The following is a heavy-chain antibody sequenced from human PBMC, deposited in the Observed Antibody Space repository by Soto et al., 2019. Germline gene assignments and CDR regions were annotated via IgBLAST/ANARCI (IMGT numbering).Heavy chain of an antibody. Sequence: SETLSLTCAVYGGSFSGYYWSWIRQPPGKGLEWIGEINHSGSTNYNPSLKSRVTISVDTSKNQSSLKLSSVTAADTAVYYCARSLTIFGVVPGWFDPWGQGTLVTVSS. CDR1: GGSFSGYY. V-gene: IGHV4-34*01. CDR2: INHSGST. CDR3: ARSLTIFGVVPGWFDP. D-gene: IGHD3-3*01. J-gene: IGHJ5*02.